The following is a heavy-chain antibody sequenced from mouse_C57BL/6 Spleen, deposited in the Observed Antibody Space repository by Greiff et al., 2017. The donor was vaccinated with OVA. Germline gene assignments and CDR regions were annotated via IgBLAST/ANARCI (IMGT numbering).Heavy chain of an antibody. V-gene: IGHV7-3*01. J-gene: IGHJ2*01. CDR3: ARWTYYFDY. CDR2: IRNKANGYTT. Sequence: DVMLVESGGGLVQPGGSLSLSCAASGFTFTDYYMSWVRQPPGKALEWLGFIRNKANGYTTEYSASVKGRFTISRDNSQSILYLQMNALRAEDSATYYCARWTYYFDYWGQGTTLTVSS. CDR1: GFTFTDYY.